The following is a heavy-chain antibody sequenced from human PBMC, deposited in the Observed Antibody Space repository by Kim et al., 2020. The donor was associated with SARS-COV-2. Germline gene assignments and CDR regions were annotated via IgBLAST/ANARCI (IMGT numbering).Heavy chain of an antibody. J-gene: IGHJ3*02. CDR2: IYYSGST. V-gene: IGHV4-59*01. CDR1: GGSISSYY. Sequence: SETLSLTCTVSGGSISSYYWSWIRQPPGKGLEWIGYIYYSGSTNYNPSLKSRVTISVDTSKNQFSLKLSSVTAADTAVYYCARVYYDFWSGRVPHAFDIWGQGTMVTVSS. CDR3: ARVYYDFWSGRVPHAFDI. D-gene: IGHD3-3*01.